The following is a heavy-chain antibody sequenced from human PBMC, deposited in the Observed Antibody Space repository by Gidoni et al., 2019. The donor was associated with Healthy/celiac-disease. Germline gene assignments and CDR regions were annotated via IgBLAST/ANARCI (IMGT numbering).Heavy chain of an antibody. D-gene: IGHD6-13*01. CDR2: IYTSGST. V-gene: IGHV4-61*02. Sequence: QVQLQESGPGLVKPSQTLSLTCTVSGGSISSGSYYWSWIRQPAGKGLEWIGRIYTSGSTNYNPSLKSRVTISVDTSKNQFSLKLSSVTAADTAVYYCARASQEYSSSWYSGSHPFDYWGQGTLVTVSS. CDR1: GGSISSGSYY. CDR3: ARASQEYSSSWYSGSHPFDY. J-gene: IGHJ4*02.